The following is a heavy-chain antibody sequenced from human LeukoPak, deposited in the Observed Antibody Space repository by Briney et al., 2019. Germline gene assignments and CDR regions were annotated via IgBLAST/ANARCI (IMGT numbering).Heavy chain of an antibody. D-gene: IGHD6-13*01. CDR1: GYTFTSYY. Sequence: ASVKVSCKASGYTFTSYYIHWVRQAPGQGLEWMEKINPSGDSTNYAQKFQGRVTITADKSTSTAYMELSSLRSEDTAVYYCARSGPGPYSSSWIRNPPYNWFDPWGQGTLVTVSP. CDR3: ARSGPGPYSSSWIRNPPYNWFDP. CDR2: INPSGDST. J-gene: IGHJ5*02. V-gene: IGHV1-46*01.